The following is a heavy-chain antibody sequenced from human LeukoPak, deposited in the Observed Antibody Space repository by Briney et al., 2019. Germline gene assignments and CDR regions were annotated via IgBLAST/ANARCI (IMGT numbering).Heavy chain of an antibody. J-gene: IGHJ4*02. V-gene: IGHV3-48*01. CDR3: ARDVGAGSADYYFDY. CDR2: IRGRSDTT. Sequence: GGSLRLSCAASGFTFTMFSMNWLRQAPGKGLEWIAFIRGRSDTTYYADSVQGRFTISRDNAEDSVYLQMNSLRVEDTAVYYCARDVGAGSADYYFDYWGQGTLVTVSS. CDR1: GFTFTMFS. D-gene: IGHD2-21*01.